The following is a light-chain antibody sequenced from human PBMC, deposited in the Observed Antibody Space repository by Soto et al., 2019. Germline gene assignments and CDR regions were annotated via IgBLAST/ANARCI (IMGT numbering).Light chain of an antibody. CDR1: SSNIGADYD. Sequence: QSVLTQPPSVSGAPGQRVTIYCAGSSSNIGADYDVHWYQQLQGTAPRLVIYGNSNRPSGVSDRFSGSKSGTSAYLAITGLQAEDEADYYCQSYESSRLTGYVFGTGTKLPS. J-gene: IGLJ1*01. V-gene: IGLV1-40*01. CDR3: QSYESSRLTGYV. CDR2: GNS.